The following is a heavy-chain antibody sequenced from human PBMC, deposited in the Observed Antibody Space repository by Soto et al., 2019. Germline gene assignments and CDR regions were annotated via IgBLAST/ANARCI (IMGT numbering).Heavy chain of an antibody. V-gene: IGHV1-69*02. Sequence: QVQLVQSGAEVKKPGSSVKVSCKASGATFSSYTISWVRQAPGQGLEWMGRIIPILGIANYAQKFQGRVTITADKSTSTAYMELSSLRSEDTAVYYCARGRAVAGSLDYWGQGTLVTVSS. CDR1: GATFSSYT. CDR2: IIPILGIA. D-gene: IGHD6-19*01. CDR3: ARGRAVAGSLDY. J-gene: IGHJ4*02.